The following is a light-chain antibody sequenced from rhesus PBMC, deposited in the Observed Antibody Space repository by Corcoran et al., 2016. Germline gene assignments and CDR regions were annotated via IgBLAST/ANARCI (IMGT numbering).Light chain of an antibody. CDR1: QSVSTN. CDR2: GAS. CDR3: QQYSDWPLT. J-gene: IGKJ4*01. V-gene: IGKV3-42*03. Sequence: EIVMMQSPATLSLSPGESATVSCRATQSVSTNLAWYQQKPGQAPSLLIYGASTRATGLPDRFSGSGSGTDVTLSISSLEPEDFALYYCQQYSDWPLTFGGGTKVEIK.